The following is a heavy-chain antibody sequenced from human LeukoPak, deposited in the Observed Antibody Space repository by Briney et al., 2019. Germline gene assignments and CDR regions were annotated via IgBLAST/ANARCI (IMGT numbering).Heavy chain of an antibody. CDR2: IYSGGST. CDR1: GFTVSSNY. CDR3: ARDWGLLDYYGMDV. V-gene: IGHV3-53*01. D-gene: IGHD3-16*01. Sequence: PGGSLRLSCAASGFTVSSNYMSWVRQAPEKGLEWVSVIYSGGSTYYADSVKGRFTISRDNSKNTLYLQMNSLRAEDTAVYYCARDWGLLDYYGMDVWGKGTTVTVSS. J-gene: IGHJ6*04.